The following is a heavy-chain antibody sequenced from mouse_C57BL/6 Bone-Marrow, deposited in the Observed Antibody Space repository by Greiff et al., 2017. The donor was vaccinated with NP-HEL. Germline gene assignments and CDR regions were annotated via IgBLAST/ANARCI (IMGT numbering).Heavy chain of an antibody. CDR1: GFSFNTYA. CDR3: VGHAPRPYAMYY. J-gene: IGHJ4*01. V-gene: IGHV10-1*01. Sequence: EVQLVESGGGLVQPKGSLKLSCAASGFSFNTYAMNWVRQAPGQGLEWVARIRSKSNNYATYYANSVKDRFTISKDDSESILYLQMNNLKTEDTAMYYCVGHAPRPYAMYYWGQGTSVTVSS. CDR2: IRSKSNNYAT.